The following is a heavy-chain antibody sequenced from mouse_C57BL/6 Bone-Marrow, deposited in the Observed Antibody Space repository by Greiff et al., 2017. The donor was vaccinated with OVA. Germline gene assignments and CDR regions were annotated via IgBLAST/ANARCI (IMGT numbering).Heavy chain of an antibody. V-gene: IGHV1-75*01. CDR1: GYTFTDYY. Sequence: VQLQQSGPELVKPGASVKISCKASGYTFTDYYINWVKQRPGQGLEWIGWIFPGSGSTYYNEKFKGKATLTVDKSSSTAYMLLSSLTSEDSAVYFWAREDYGNYEAWFAYWGQGTLVTGSA. CDR3: AREDYGNYEAWFAY. J-gene: IGHJ3*01. CDR2: IFPGSGST. D-gene: IGHD2-1*01.